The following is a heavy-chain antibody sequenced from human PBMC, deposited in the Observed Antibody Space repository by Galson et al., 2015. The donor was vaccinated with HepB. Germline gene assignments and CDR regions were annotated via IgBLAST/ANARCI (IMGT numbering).Heavy chain of an antibody. CDR2: ISSSSSTI. J-gene: IGHJ6*02. V-gene: IGHV3-48*04. CDR1: GFTFSSYS. D-gene: IGHD1-26*01. Sequence: SLRLSCAASGFTFSSYSMNWVRQAPGKGLEWVSYISSSSSTIYYADSVKGRFTISRDNAKNSLYLQMNSLRAEDTAVYYCARGPRHAGWGMGDYYYYYYGMDVWGQGTTVTVSS. CDR3: ARGPRHAGWGMGDYYYYYYGMDV.